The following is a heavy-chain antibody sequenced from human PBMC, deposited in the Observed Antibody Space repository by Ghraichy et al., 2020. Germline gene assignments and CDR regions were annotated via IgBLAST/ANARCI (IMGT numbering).Heavy chain of an antibody. Sequence: SCAVYGGSFNGYYWSWIRQPPGKGLEWIGEINHSGSTNYNPSLKSRVTISVDTSKNQFSLKLSSVTAADTAVYYCARKGQQLVSLDPWGQGTLVTVSS. J-gene: IGHJ5*02. D-gene: IGHD6-13*01. V-gene: IGHV4-34*01. CDR2: INHSGST. CDR1: GGSFNGYY. CDR3: ARKGQQLVSLDP.